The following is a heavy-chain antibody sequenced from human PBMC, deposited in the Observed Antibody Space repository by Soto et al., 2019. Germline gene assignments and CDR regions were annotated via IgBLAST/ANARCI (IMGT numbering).Heavy chain of an antibody. V-gene: IGHV3-21*01. CDR3: ARDIHCSSTSCYWDLYYFDY. D-gene: IGHD2-2*01. CDR2: ISSSSSYI. CDR1: GFTFSSYS. Sequence: GGSLRLSCAASGFTFSSYSMNWVRQAPGKGLEWVSSISSSSSYIYYADSVKGRFTISRDNAKNSLYLQMNSLRAEDTAVYYCARDIHCSSTSCYWDLYYFDYWGQGTLVTVSS. J-gene: IGHJ4*02.